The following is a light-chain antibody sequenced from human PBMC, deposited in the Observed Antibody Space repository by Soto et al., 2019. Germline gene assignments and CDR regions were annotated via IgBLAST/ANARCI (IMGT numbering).Light chain of an antibody. V-gene: IGKV1-39*01. CDR2: ATS. CDR3: QQSFDTPFT. CDR1: QSISSF. Sequence: DIRMSQSQASLSASVGDRVTITCRASQSISSFLNWYQQKPEKAPKFLIYATSSVQSDVPSRFSGSGAGADFTLIIYSLQAEDFETYFCQQSFDTPFTFGQGTRLEIK. J-gene: IGKJ5*01.